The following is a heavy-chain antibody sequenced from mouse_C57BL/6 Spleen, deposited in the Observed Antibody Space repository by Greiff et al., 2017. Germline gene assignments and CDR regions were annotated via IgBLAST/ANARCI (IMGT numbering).Heavy chain of an antibody. J-gene: IGHJ3*01. Sequence: QVQLQQPGAELVKPGASVKLSCKASGYTYTSYWMQWVKQRPGQGLEWIGEIDPSDSYTNDNQKFKGKVTLTVDTSSSTAYMQLSSLTSEDSAGYYCAYFYGSSTWFAYWGQGTLVTVSA. V-gene: IGHV1-50*01. D-gene: IGHD1-1*01. CDR3: AYFYGSSTWFAY. CDR1: GYTYTSYW. CDR2: IDPSDSYT.